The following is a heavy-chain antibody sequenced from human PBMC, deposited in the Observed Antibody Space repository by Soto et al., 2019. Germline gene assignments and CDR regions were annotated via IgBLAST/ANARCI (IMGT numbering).Heavy chain of an antibody. Sequence: GGSLRLSCEASGFTFSSYDMHWVRQDTGKGLEWVSGISTAGDTFYSGSVKGRFTISRENVKNSLYLQMNSLRAGDTAVYYCVSGGYCRGDTCYAYHWDPWGQETLVTVSS. J-gene: IGHJ5*02. V-gene: IGHV3-13*04. CDR1: GFTFSSYD. CDR2: ISTAGDT. CDR3: VSGGYCRGDTCYAYHWDP. D-gene: IGHD2-15*01.